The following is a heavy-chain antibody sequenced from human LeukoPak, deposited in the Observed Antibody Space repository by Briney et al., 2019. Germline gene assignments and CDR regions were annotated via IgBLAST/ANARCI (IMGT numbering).Heavy chain of an antibody. CDR1: GGSISSGGYS. CDR2: IYHSGST. Sequence: PSETLSLTCAVSGGSISSGGYSWSWIRQPPGKGLEWIGYIYHSGSTYYNPSLKSRVTISVDTSKNQFSLKLSSVTAADTAAYYCARHKRSPYYYYGMDVWGQGTTVTVSS. J-gene: IGHJ6*02. CDR3: ARHKRSPYYYYGMDV. V-gene: IGHV4-30-2*01.